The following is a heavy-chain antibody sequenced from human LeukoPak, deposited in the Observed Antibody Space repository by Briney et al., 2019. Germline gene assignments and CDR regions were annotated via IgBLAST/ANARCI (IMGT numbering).Heavy chain of an antibody. Sequence: SETLSLTCAVYGGSFSGYYWSWIRQPPGKGLEWIGEINHSGSTNYNPSLKSRVTISVDTSKNQSSLKLSSVTAAGTAVYYCAREINYYGSGSPKFFDYWGQGTLVTVSS. CDR2: INHSGST. D-gene: IGHD3-10*01. CDR1: GGSFSGYY. J-gene: IGHJ4*02. CDR3: AREINYYGSGSPKFFDY. V-gene: IGHV4-34*01.